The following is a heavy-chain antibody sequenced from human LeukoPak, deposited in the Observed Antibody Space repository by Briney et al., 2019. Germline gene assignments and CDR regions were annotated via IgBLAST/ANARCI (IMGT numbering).Heavy chain of an antibody. CDR3: ARVRSGSYLFDY. CDR1: GFTFSSYA. V-gene: IGHV3-30-3*01. J-gene: IGHJ4*02. CDR2: ISYDGSNK. D-gene: IGHD1-26*01. Sequence: GGSLRLSCAASGFTFSSYAMHWVRQAPGKELEWVAVISYDGSNKYYGDSVKGRFTISRDNSKNTLYLQMNSLRAEDAAVYYCARVRSGSYLFDYWGQGTLVTVSS.